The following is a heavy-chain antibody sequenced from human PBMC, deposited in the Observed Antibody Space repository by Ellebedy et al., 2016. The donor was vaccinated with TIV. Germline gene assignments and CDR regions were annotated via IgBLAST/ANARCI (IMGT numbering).Heavy chain of an antibody. D-gene: IGHD4/OR15-4a*01. CDR2: INPDSGGT. CDR1: GYIFTAYY. V-gene: IGHV1-2*02. Sequence: ASVKVSCKPSGYIFTAYYIHWVRQAPGQGLEWMGWINPDSGGTTFQQKFQGRVTMTRDTSVNTAYMELSRLQSDDTAVYHCARVLRATSGMDVWGQGTTVTVS. J-gene: IGHJ6*02. CDR3: ARVLRATSGMDV.